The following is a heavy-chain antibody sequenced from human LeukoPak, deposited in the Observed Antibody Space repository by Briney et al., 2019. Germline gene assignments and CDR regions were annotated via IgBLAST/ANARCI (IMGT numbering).Heavy chain of an antibody. Sequence: ESGPTLVKPTQTLTLTCTFSGFSLSTSGVGVAWIRQPPGKALEWLALIYWNDDKRYSPSLNSRLTITKDTSKNLVVLTMTNMDPVDTATYFCAHGPTFYDILTGYQLSFDMWGQGTVVTVSS. CDR3: AHGPTFYDILTGYQLSFDM. J-gene: IGHJ3*02. V-gene: IGHV2-5*01. CDR2: IYWNDDK. D-gene: IGHD3-9*01. CDR1: GFSLSTSGVG.